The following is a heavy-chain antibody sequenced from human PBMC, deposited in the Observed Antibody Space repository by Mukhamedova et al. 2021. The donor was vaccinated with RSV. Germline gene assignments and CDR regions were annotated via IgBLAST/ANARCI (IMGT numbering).Heavy chain of an antibody. J-gene: IGHJ4*02. V-gene: IGHV2-5*02. D-gene: IGHD3-16*02. Sequence: WLALIYWDDDKRYSPSLKNRVTITKGTSENQVVLTMTNVEPVDTATYFCAHVHFDYVWGTYHFDYWGQATLVTVSS. CDR2: IYWDDDK. CDR3: AHVHFDYVWGTYHFDY.